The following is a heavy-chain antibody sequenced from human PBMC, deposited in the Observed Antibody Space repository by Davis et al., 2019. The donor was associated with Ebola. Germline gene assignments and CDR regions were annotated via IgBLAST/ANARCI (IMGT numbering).Heavy chain of an antibody. CDR2: ISAYNGNT. V-gene: IGHV1-18*01. CDR1: GYTFTSYG. D-gene: IGHD6-6*01. Sequence: ASVKVSCKASGYTFTSYGISWVRQAPGQGLEWMGWISAYNGNTNYAQKLQGRVTMTRDTSTSTVYMELSSLRSEDTAVYYCARGKGQLGITYYYYYMDVWGKGTTVTVSS. CDR3: ARGKGQLGITYYYYYMDV. J-gene: IGHJ6*03.